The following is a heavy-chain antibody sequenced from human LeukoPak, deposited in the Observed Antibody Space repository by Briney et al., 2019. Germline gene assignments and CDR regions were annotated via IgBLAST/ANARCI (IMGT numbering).Heavy chain of an antibody. D-gene: IGHD6-19*01. CDR1: GFTFSSYW. V-gene: IGHV3-7*01. J-gene: IGHJ6*03. CDR3: ARDRYSSGWSDYMDV. CDR2: IKQDGSEK. Sequence: GGSLRLSCAASGFTFSSYWMSWVRQAPGKGLEWVVNIKQDGSEKYYVDSVKGRFTISRDNAKNSLYLQMNSLRAEDTAVYYCARDRYSSGWSDYMDVWGKGTTVTVSS.